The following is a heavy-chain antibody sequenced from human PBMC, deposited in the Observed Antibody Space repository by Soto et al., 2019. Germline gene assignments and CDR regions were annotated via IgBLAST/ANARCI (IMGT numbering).Heavy chain of an antibody. CDR1: GGTFSSYA. J-gene: IGHJ6*02. V-gene: IGHV1-69*01. D-gene: IGHD1-1*01. Sequence: QVQLVQSGAEVKKPGSSVKVSCKASGGTFSSYAISWVRQAPGQGLEWMGGIIPIFGTANYAQKFQGRVTITASESTNTAYMELSSLRSEDTAVYFCARVSTTCLSYYYYSMDVWGQGTTVTVSS. CDR3: ARVSTTCLSYYYYSMDV. CDR2: IIPIFGTA.